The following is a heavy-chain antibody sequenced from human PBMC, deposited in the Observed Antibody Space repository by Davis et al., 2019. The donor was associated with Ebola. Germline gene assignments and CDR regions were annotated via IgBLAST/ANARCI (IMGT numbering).Heavy chain of an antibody. CDR1: GFTFSSYA. V-gene: IGHV3-23*01. J-gene: IGHJ5*02. Sequence: GGSLRLSCAASGFTFSSYAMSWVRQAPGKGLEWVSAISGSGGSTYYADSMKGRFTISRDNAKNSLYLQMNSLRAEDTAVYYCARDNHCSSTSCPMGFDPWGQGTLVTVSS. CDR2: ISGSGGST. CDR3: ARDNHCSSTSCPMGFDP. D-gene: IGHD2-2*01.